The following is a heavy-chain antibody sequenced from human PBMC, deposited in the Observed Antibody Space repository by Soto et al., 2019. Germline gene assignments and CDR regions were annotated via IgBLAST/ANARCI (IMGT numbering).Heavy chain of an antibody. V-gene: IGHV1-69*02. J-gene: IGHJ4*02. CDR2: IIPILGIA. CDR3: ARGPPSRYYYDCSGYYDY. Sequence: QVQLVQSGAEVKKPGSSVKVSCKASGGTFSSYTISWVRQAPGQGLEWMGRIIPILGIANYAQKFQGRVTITADKSTSTAYMELSSLRSEDTAVYYCARGPPSRYYYDCSGYYDYWGQGTLVTVSS. D-gene: IGHD3-22*01. CDR1: GGTFSSYT.